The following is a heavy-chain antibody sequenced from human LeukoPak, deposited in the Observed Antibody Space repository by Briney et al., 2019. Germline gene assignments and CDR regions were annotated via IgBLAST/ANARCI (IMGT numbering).Heavy chain of an antibody. CDR2: IYPGDSDI. Sequence: GESLKISCKGSGYSFTSYWIAWVRQMTGKGLEWMGIIYPGDSDIRYSPSFQGQVTISADKSISTAYLQWSSLKASDTAMYYCATMVMTTRAFDYWGQGTLVTVSS. J-gene: IGHJ4*02. D-gene: IGHD4/OR15-4a*01. CDR1: GYSFTSYW. CDR3: ATMVMTTRAFDY. V-gene: IGHV5-51*01.